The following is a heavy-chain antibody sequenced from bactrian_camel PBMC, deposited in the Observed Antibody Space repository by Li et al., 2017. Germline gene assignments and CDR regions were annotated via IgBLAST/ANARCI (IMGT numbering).Heavy chain of an antibody. V-gene: IGHV3S1*01. CDR2: IWAGGRST. J-gene: IGHJ4*01. CDR1: GYTASTRY. D-gene: IGHD1*01. CDR3: VGDAWTW. Sequence: HVQLVESGGGSVQPGGSLRLSCVVSGYTASTRYLAWFRQLTGKEREGLAGIWAGGRSTFYADSVKGRFTISGDNARNTVYLQMDNLNSDDTALYYCVGDAWTWWGQGTQVTVS.